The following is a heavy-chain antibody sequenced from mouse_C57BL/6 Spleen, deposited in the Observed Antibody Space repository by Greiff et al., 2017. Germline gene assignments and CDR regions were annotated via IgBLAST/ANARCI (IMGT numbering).Heavy chain of an antibody. CDR2: IYPRSGNT. J-gene: IGHJ4*01. CDR1: GYTFTSYG. D-gene: IGHD2-3*01. Sequence: VQLQQSGAELARPGASVKLSCKASGYTFTSYGISWVKQRTGQGLEWIGEIYPRSGNTYYNEKFKGKATLTADKSSSTAYMELRSLTSEDSAVYFCARGPDGYYGVGMDYWGQGTSVTVSS. V-gene: IGHV1-81*01. CDR3: ARGPDGYYGVGMDY.